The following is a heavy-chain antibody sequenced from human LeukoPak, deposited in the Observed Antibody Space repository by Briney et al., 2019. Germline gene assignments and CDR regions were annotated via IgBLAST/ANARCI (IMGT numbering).Heavy chain of an antibody. J-gene: IGHJ4*02. CDR3: AQTTGSPGFDF. CDR2: IYDGRDT. Sequence: SETQSLTCSASGASTSRRYWSWIRQSPGRTLEWIGHIYDGRDTKYNPSLTSRVTISVDTSRNQFSLSLTSVTAADTAIYYCAQTTGSPGFDFWGPGALVTVSS. CDR1: GASTSRRY. V-gene: IGHV4-59*08. D-gene: IGHD1-14*01.